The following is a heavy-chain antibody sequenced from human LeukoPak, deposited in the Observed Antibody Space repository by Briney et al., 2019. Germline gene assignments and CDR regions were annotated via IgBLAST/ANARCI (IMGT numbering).Heavy chain of an antibody. V-gene: IGHV4-34*01. CDR1: GGSFSGYY. D-gene: IGHD6-13*01. J-gene: IGHJ6*03. Sequence: SETLSLTCAVYGGSFSGYYWSWIRQPPGKGLEWIGEINHSGSTNYNPSLKSRVTISVDTSKNQFSLKLSSVTAADTAVYYCARDPGGELEDYYYMDVWGQGTLVTVSS. CDR3: ARDPGGELEDYYYMDV. CDR2: INHSGST.